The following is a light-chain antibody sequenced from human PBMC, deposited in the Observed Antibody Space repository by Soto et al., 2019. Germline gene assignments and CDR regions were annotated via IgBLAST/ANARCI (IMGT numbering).Light chain of an antibody. V-gene: IGKV3-15*01. J-gene: IGKJ2*01. CDR1: QSVSSN. CDR3: QQYNNRYT. Sequence: EIVMTQSPATLSVSPGERATLSCRASQSVSSNLAWYQQKPCQAPRLLIYGASTRATGIPARFSGSGSGTEFTHTITSLQSEDFAGYYCQQYNNRYTFGQGTKLEIK. CDR2: GAS.